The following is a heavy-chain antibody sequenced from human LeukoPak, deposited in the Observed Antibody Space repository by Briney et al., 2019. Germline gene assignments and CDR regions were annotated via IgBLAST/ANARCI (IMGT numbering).Heavy chain of an antibody. CDR2: IYPGDPDT. V-gene: IGHV5-51*01. CDR1: GYSFTSYW. D-gene: IGHD1-20*01. CDR3: ARPAISGPHYFDY. Sequence: GESLQISCQGSGYSFTSYWIGWVRQMPGKGLEWMGIIYPGDPDTRYSPSFQGQVTISADKSISTAYLQWSSLKASDTAMYYCARPAISGPHYFDYWGQGTLVTVSS. J-gene: IGHJ4*02.